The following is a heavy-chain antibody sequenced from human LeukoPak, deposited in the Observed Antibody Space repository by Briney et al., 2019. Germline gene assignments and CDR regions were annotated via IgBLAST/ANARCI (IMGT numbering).Heavy chain of an antibody. Sequence: SGTLSLTCAVSGGSISSRNWWSWVRQPAGKGLAWIGEIYHTGSISYNPSLKSRVTISVDKSKSQFSLKLNSVTAADTAVYYCARGPPIYYYDSSGYFPTDYWGQGTLVTVSS. CDR2: IYHTGSI. CDR1: GGSISSRNW. CDR3: ARGPPIYYYDSSGYFPTDY. D-gene: IGHD3-22*01. V-gene: IGHV4-4*02. J-gene: IGHJ4*02.